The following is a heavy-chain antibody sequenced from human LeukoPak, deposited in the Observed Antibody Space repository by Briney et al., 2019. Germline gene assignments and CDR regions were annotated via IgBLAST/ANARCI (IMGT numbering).Heavy chain of an antibody. J-gene: IGHJ4*02. CDR2: ISSSSSYT. CDR3: ARLWGYCSGGSCYSTPY. CDR1: GFTFSDYY. V-gene: IGHV3-11*06. Sequence: GGSLRLSCAASGFTFSDYYMSWIRQAPGKGLECVSYISSSSSYTNYADSVKGRFTISRDNAKNSLYLQMNSLRDEDTAVYYCARLWGYCSGGSCYSTPYWGQGTLVTVSS. D-gene: IGHD2-15*01.